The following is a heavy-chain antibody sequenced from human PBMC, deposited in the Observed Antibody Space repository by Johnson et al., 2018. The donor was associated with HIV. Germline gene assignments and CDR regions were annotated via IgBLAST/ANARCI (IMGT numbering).Heavy chain of an antibody. CDR2: IGTAGDT. CDR1: GFTFSSYD. CDR3: ARVTRDCGGDCYLDAFDI. V-gene: IGHV3-13*01. J-gene: IGHJ3*02. Sequence: VQLVESGGGLVQPGGSLRLSCAASGFTFSSYDMHWVRQATGKGLEWVSAIGTAGDTYYPGSVKGRFTISRDNAKNSLYLQMNSLRTEDTAVYYCARVTRDCGGDCYLDAFDIWGQGTMVTVSS. D-gene: IGHD2-21*01.